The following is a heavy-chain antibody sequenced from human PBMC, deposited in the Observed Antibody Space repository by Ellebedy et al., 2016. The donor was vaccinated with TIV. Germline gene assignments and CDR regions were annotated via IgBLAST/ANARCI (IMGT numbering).Heavy chain of an antibody. D-gene: IGHD3-22*01. V-gene: IGHV1-46*01. CDR3: TRDRYYDTTGSNVFDI. CDR1: GYTFSIYY. Sequence: AASVNVSCKASGYTFSIYYIHCLRQAPGQGLEWMGIINAGGGSTIYAPKFHDRLTMTRDTSIDTTYMELKGLRSDDTANYYCTRDRYYDTTGSNVFDIWGQGTRVTVSS. CDR2: INAGGGST. J-gene: IGHJ3*02.